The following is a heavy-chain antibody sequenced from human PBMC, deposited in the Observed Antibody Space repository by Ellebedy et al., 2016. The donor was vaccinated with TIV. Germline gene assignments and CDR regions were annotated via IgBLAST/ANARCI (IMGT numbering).Heavy chain of an antibody. CDR3: ARRGSYGDYAVQINSWFDT. CDR1: GFSFRSHW. V-gene: IGHV3-7*01. J-gene: IGHJ5*02. D-gene: IGHD4-17*01. Sequence: GGSLRLSCAASGFSFRSHWMSWVRQAPGKGLEWVANIYQDGSNQYYVDSVKGRFTISRDNADNSLFLQMNSLRAEDTAVYYCARRGSYGDYAVQINSWFDTWGRGTLVAVSS. CDR2: IYQDGSNQ.